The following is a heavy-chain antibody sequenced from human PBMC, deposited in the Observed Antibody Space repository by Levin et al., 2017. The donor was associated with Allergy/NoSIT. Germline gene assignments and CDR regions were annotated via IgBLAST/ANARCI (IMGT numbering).Heavy chain of an antibody. CDR3: ARDNPRWWGMDV. Sequence: PGGSLRLSCAASGFTFSSYGMHWVRQAPGKGLEWVAVIWYDGSNKYYADSVKGRFTISRDNSKNTLYLQMNSLRAEDTAVYYCARDNPRWWGMDVWGQGTTVTVSS. CDR2: IWYDGSNK. CDR1: GFTFSSYG. V-gene: IGHV3-33*01. J-gene: IGHJ6*02. D-gene: IGHD4-23*01.